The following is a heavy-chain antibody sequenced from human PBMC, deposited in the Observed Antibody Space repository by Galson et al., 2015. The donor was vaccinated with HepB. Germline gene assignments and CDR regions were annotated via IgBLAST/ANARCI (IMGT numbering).Heavy chain of an antibody. CDR2: ISNSGGTT. V-gene: IGHV3-23*01. D-gene: IGHD5-18*01. CDR1: GFTFSNYA. Sequence: SLRLSCAASGFTFSNYAMTWVRQAPGKGLKWVSAISNSGGTTFYADSVKGRFTISRDNSKNTLYLQMNSLRAVDTAVYYCAKDLKYSYGYIYYDMDVWGQGTTVTVSS. J-gene: IGHJ6*02. CDR3: AKDLKYSYGYIYYDMDV.